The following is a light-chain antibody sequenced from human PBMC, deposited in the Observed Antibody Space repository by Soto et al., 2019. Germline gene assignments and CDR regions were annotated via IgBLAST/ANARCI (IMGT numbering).Light chain of an antibody. V-gene: IGLV2-14*03. CDR1: SSDVGAYNY. CDR2: DVS. J-gene: IGLJ1*01. CDR3: FSSTTSSTYV. Sequence: QSALTQPASVSGSPGQSITISCTGTSSDVGAYNYVSWYQQLPGKAPKLMIYDVSNRPSGVSNRFSGSKSGNTASLTISGLQAEDETDYYCFSSTTSSTYVFGTGTKVTVL.